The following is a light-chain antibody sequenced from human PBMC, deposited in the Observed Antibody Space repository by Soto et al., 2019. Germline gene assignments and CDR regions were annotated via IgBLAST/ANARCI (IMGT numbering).Light chain of an antibody. CDR1: QCVSSRY. Sequence: EIVLTQSPVTLSFSPGERATLSCRASQCVSSRYFAWYQQKTGQAPRLLIYAASSRAADIPDRFSGSGSGTVFSLTIRRLEPEDFAVYYCHQYASSRTFGPGTKV. CDR3: HQYASSRT. V-gene: IGKV3-20*01. J-gene: IGKJ1*01. CDR2: AAS.